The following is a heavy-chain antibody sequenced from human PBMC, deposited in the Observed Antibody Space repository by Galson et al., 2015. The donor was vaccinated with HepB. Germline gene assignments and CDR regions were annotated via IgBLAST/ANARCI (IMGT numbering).Heavy chain of an antibody. CDR3: ARSRKLGMNFDY. CDR1: GSPLSTSGVA. CDR2: FYWNDGK. J-gene: IGHJ4*02. Sequence: PALVKLPQTLTLTCTFPGSPLSTSGVAVGWIRQPPGTALEWLALFYWNDGKRYSASLRSRVTITKDTSKNQVVLTLTNMDPTDTGTYYCARSRKLGMNFDYWSQGTLVTVSS. D-gene: IGHD3-16*01. V-gene: IGHV2-5*01.